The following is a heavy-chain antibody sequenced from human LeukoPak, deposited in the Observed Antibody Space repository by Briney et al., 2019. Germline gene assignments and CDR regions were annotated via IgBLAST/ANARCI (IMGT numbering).Heavy chain of an antibody. Sequence: AGGSLRLSCAASGFTFSTFAMSWVRQAPGKGLEWVSGISDSGVSTYYADSVKGRFTIPRDNSKNTLYLQMNSLRAEDTAVYYCAKERGAGVVNAFDIWGQGTMVTVSS. D-gene: IGHD3-3*01. J-gene: IGHJ3*02. CDR2: ISDSGVST. CDR3: AKERGAGVVNAFDI. CDR1: GFTFSTFA. V-gene: IGHV3-23*01.